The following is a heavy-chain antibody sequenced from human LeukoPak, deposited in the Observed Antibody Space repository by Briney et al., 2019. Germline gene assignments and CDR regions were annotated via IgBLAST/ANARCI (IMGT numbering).Heavy chain of an antibody. CDR3: AKVGYFDWLPFDY. CDR1: GFTFSSYG. J-gene: IGHJ4*02. V-gene: IGHV3-30*02. Sequence: PGGSLRLSCAASGFTFSSYGMHWVCQAPGKGLEWVAFIRYDGSNKYYADSVKGRFTISRDNSKNTLYLQMNSLRAEDTAVYYCAKVGYFDWLPFDYWGQGTLVTVSS. D-gene: IGHD3-9*01. CDR2: IRYDGSNK.